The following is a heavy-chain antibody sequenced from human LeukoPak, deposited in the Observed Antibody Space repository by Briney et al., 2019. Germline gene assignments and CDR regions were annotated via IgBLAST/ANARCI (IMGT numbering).Heavy chain of an antibody. J-gene: IGHJ4*02. CDR2: IRYDGNSN. D-gene: IGHD3-3*01. CDR3: AKDASARPSDY. V-gene: IGHV3-30*02. Sequence: GGSLRLSCAASGFTFRSYGMHWVRQALGKGLEWVAFIRYDGNSNYYADSVKGRFTISRDNSKNTLYLQMSSLRAEDTAIYYCAKDASARPSDYWGPGTLVTVSS. CDR1: GFTFRSYG.